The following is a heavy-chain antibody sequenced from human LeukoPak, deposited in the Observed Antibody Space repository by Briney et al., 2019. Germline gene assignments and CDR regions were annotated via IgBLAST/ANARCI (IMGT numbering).Heavy chain of an antibody. CDR1: GGSISSYY. J-gene: IGHJ6*03. Sequence: KSSETLSLTCTVSGGSISSYYWSWIRQPAGKGLEWIGRIYTSGSTNYNPSLKSRVTMSVDTSKNQFSLKLSSVTAADTAVYYCARDLVLSVPAAIDYMDVWGKGTTVTVSS. CDR3: ARDLVLSVPAAIDYMDV. D-gene: IGHD2-2*01. V-gene: IGHV4-4*07. CDR2: IYTSGST.